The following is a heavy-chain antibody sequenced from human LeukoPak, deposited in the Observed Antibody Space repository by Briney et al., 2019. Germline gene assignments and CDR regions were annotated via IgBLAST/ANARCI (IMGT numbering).Heavy chain of an antibody. Sequence: ASVKVSCKASGYTFTSYYVHWVRQAPGQGLEWMGIINPSGGSTSYAQKFQGRVTMTRDTSTSTVYMELSSLRSEDTAVYYCATYCSGGSCYPGAWDYWGQGTLVTVSS. CDR3: ATYCSGGSCYPGAWDY. CDR1: GYTFTSYY. J-gene: IGHJ4*02. V-gene: IGHV1-46*01. D-gene: IGHD2-15*01. CDR2: INPSGGST.